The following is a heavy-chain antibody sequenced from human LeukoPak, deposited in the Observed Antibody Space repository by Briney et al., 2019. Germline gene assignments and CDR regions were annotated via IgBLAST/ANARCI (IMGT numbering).Heavy chain of an antibody. V-gene: IGHV4-34*01. J-gene: IGHJ4*02. D-gene: IGHD5-18*01. CDR3: AREDTAMVCNY. CDR1: GGSFSGYY. CDR2: INHSGST. Sequence: SETLSLTCAVYGGSFSGYYWSWIRQPPGKGLEWIGEINHSGSTNYNPSLKSRVTISVDTSKNQFSLKLSSVTAADTAVYYCAREDTAMVCNYWGQGTLVTVSS.